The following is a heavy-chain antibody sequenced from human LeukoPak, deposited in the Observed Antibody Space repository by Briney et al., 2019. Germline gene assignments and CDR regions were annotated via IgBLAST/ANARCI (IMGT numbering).Heavy chain of an antibody. CDR2: ISGSGGST. Sequence: QPGGSLRLSCAASGFTFSSYAMSWVRQAPGKGLEWVSTISGSGGSTYYADSAKGRFTISRDNSKNTLYLQMNSLRAEDTAVYYCANSITIFGVIKRYFEYWGQGTLVTVSS. D-gene: IGHD3-3*01. V-gene: IGHV3-23*01. CDR1: GFTFSSYA. J-gene: IGHJ4*02. CDR3: ANSITIFGVIKRYFEY.